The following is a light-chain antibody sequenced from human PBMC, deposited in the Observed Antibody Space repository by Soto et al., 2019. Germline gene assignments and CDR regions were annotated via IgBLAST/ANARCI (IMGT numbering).Light chain of an antibody. J-gene: IGKJ1*01. CDR3: QQYNSFPT. CDR2: KAS. V-gene: IGKV1-5*03. Sequence: DIQMTQSPSTLSASVGDRVTITCRASQSISSWLAWYQQKPGKAPKFLIYKASSLESGVPSRFSGSGSGTEITLTIRSLPADDFATYYCQQYNSFPTFGQGTKVEIK. CDR1: QSISSW.